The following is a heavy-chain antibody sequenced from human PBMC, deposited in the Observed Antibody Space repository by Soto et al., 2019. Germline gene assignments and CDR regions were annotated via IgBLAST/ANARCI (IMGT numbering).Heavy chain of an antibody. CDR1: VFTFSIYG. CDR3: AKDSYYYDSRGSFDY. J-gene: IGHJ4*02. V-gene: IGHV3-30*18. CDR2: ISYDGSNK. Sequence: WGSLLLSCAASVFTFSIYGMPWVRQAPGKGLEWVAVISYDGSNKYYADSVKGRFTISRDNSKNTLYLQMNSLRAEDTSVYYCAKDSYYYDSRGSFDYWGQGTMVTVSS. D-gene: IGHD3-22*01.